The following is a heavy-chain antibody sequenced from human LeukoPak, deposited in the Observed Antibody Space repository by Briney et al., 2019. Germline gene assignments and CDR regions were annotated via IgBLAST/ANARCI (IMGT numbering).Heavy chain of an antibody. Sequence: GGSLRLSCVASGFAFSSYWMSWVRQAPGKGLEWVANIKQDGSEKYYVDSVKGRFTISRDNAKNSLYLQMNSLRAEDTAVYYCARDSDFWSGYSVFDYWGQGTLVTVSS. V-gene: IGHV3-7*01. D-gene: IGHD3-3*01. CDR2: IKQDGSEK. CDR1: GFAFSSYW. CDR3: ARDSDFWSGYSVFDY. J-gene: IGHJ4*02.